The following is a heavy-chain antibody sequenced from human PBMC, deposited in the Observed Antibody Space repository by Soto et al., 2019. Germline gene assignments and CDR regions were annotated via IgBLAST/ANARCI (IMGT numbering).Heavy chain of an antibody. CDR1: GFSLSTSEVG. Sequence: SGPTLVNPTQTLTLTCTFSGFSLSTSEVGVGWIRQSPGKALEWLALVYWDDDKYYRPSLKSRLTITKDTSKNQVVLTMTNMDPVDTATYYCAHASGAGNSPYFDDWGQGTRVTVSS. D-gene: IGHD6-13*01. J-gene: IGHJ4*01. V-gene: IGHV2-5*02. CDR2: VYWDDDK. CDR3: AHASGAGNSPYFDD.